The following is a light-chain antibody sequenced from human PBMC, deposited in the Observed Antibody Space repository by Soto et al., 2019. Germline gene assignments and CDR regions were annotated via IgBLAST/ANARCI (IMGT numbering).Light chain of an antibody. CDR2: EVS. Sequence: QPASVSGSPGQSITISCTGTSSDVGGYNYVSWFQQHPGKAPKLKIYEVSNRPSGVSNRFSGSKSGYTASLTISELQAEDEADYYCTSFTSSSTWVFGGGTKLTVL. V-gene: IGLV2-14*03. J-gene: IGLJ3*02. CDR3: TSFTSSSTWV. CDR1: SSDVGGYNY.